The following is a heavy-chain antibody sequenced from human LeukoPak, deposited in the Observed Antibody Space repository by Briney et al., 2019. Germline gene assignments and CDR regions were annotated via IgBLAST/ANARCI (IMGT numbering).Heavy chain of an antibody. CDR1: GFTLRSNY. V-gene: IGHV3-66*02. Sequence: GGSLRHSCAASGFTLRSNYLGWVRQAPGKGLEWVSVIYSGGSTYYADSVKGRFTVSRDNSENTLYLQMSSLRAEDTAVYYCARDRMEDCSDGICSRFFDYWGQGTLVTVPS. CDR2: IYSGGST. J-gene: IGHJ4*02. CDR3: ARDRMEDCSDGICSRFFDY. D-gene: IGHD2-15*01.